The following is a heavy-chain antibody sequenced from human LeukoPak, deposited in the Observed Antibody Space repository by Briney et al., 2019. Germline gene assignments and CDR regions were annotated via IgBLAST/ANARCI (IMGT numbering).Heavy chain of an antibody. D-gene: IGHD1-26*01. J-gene: IGHJ4*02. CDR3: ARDIELSC. CDR1: GFTFNDSA. Sequence: PGRSLRLSCEASGFTFNDSAMSWVRQPSGGGLEWVSFISASGGNSYYADSVKGRFTVSRDSSKNALHLQMNSLRAEDTVVYYWARDIELSCWGEGTLVTVSS. V-gene: IGHV3-23*01. CDR2: ISASGGNS.